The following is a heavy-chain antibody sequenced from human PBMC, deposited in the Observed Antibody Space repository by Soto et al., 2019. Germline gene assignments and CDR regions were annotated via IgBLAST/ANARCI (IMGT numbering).Heavy chain of an antibody. J-gene: IGHJ4*02. Sequence: GGSLRLSCVASGFTLSDYYVDWVRQAPGKGLEWVSSISSTTNYIYYGDSMKGRFTISRDNAKNSLYLEMNSLRAEDTAVYYCARESEDLTSNFDYWGQGTLVTVSS. CDR3: ARESEDLTSNFDY. V-gene: IGHV3-21*06. CDR1: GFTLSDYY. CDR2: ISSTTNYI.